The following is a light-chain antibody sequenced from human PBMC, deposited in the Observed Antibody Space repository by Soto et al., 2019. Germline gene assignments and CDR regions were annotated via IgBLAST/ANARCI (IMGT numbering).Light chain of an antibody. V-gene: IGKV1-5*01. CDR1: QSISSW. CDR3: QQYNSFSLT. CDR2: EAS. Sequence: DIQMTQSPSSLSAFVGDRVAITCRASQSISSWLAWYQQKPGKAPKLLIYEASSLETGVPSRFSGSGSGTEFTLTISSLQPEDFATYYCQQYNSFSLTFGGGTKVDIK. J-gene: IGKJ4*01.